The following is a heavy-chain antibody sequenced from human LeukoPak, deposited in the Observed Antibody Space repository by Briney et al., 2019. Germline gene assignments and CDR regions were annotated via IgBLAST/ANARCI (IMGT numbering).Heavy chain of an antibody. J-gene: IGHJ4*02. D-gene: IGHD4-23*01. Sequence: ASVEVSCKASGYTFTGYYMHWVRQAPGQGLEWMGWINPNSGGTNYAQKFQGRVTMTRDTSISTAYMELSRLRSDDTAVYYCARDVGGNSAVDYWGQGTLVTVSS. V-gene: IGHV1-2*02. CDR1: GYTFTGYY. CDR3: ARDVGGNSAVDY. CDR2: INPNSGGT.